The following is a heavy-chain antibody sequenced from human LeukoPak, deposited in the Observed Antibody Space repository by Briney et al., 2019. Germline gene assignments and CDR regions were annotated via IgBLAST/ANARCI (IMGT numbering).Heavy chain of an antibody. D-gene: IGHD4-17*01. J-gene: IGHJ4*02. CDR3: ARDMGDYGDYVFHFDY. V-gene: IGHV4-59*12. CDR2: IYYSGST. Sequence: SETLSLTCTVSGGSISSYYWSWIRQPPGKGLEWIGYIYYSGSTNYNPSLKSRVTISVDTSKNQFSLKLSSVTAADTAVYYCARDMGDYGDYVFHFDYWGQGTLVTVSS. CDR1: GGSISSYY.